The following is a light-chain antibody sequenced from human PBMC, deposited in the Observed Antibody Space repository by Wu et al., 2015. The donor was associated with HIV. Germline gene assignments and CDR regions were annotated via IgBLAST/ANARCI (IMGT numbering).Light chain of an antibody. J-gene: IGKJ2*01. CDR3: QQYNDSPPRYT. CDR2: GAS. V-gene: IGKV3-20*01. CDR1: QSVSSSF. Sequence: EVVLTQSPGTLSLSPGERATLSCRASQSVSSSFLAWHQQKPGQAPRLLVYGASSRATGIPDRFSGRGSGTDFTLTISRLGPEDFAVYYCQQYNDSPPRYTFGQGTKLEIK.